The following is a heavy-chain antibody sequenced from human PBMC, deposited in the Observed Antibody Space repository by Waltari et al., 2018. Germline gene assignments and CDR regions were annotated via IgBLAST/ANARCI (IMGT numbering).Heavy chain of an antibody. CDR1: GGTFSSYA. CDR3: ALRLWDYDSSPSYYYYGMDV. V-gene: IGHV1-69*08. Sequence: QVQLVQSGAEVKKPGSSVKVSCKASGGTFSSYAISWVRQAPGQGLEWMGRIIPIFGTANYAQKFQGRVTITADKSTSTAYMELSSLRSEDTAVYYCALRLWDYDSSPSYYYYGMDVWGQGTTVTVSS. D-gene: IGHD3-22*01. J-gene: IGHJ6*02. CDR2: IIPIFGTA.